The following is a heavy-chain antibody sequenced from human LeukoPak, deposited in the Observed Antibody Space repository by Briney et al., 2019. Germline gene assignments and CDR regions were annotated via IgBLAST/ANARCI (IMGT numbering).Heavy chain of an antibody. D-gene: IGHD1-26*01. CDR1: GGSINTGGYY. V-gene: IGHV4-31*03. CDR2: LFYSGSDYT. Sequence: SQTLSLTCTVSGGSINTGGYYWTWVRQPPGQGLEWIGYLFYSGSDYTYFNPSLRSRASISADTSRSHFSLNLTSVTAADTAVYYCVRGAVGATHIDYWGQGTLVTVSS. CDR3: VRGAVGATHIDY. J-gene: IGHJ4*02.